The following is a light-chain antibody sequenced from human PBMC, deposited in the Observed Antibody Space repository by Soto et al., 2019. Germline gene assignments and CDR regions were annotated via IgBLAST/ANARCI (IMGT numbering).Light chain of an antibody. CDR3: QQYNSYSEA. J-gene: IGKJ1*01. CDR1: QTISSW. Sequence: DIQMTKSPSTLSGSVGDRVTITCRASQTISSWLAWYQQKPGKAPKLLIYKASTLKSGVPSRFSGSGSGTEFTLTISSLQPDDFATYYCQQYNSYSEAFGQGTKVELK. V-gene: IGKV1-5*03. CDR2: KAS.